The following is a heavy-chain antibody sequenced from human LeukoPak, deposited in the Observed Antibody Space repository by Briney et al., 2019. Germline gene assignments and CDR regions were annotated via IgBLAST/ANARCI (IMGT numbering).Heavy chain of an antibody. CDR3: ASWTLGYCSSTSCSDY. D-gene: IGHD2-2*01. Sequence: SETLSLTCAVYGGSFSGYYWSWIRQPPGKGLEWIGEINHSGSTNYNPSLKSRVTISVDTSKNQFSLKLSSVTAADTAVYYCASWTLGYCSSTSCSDYWGQGTLVTVSS. J-gene: IGHJ4*02. CDR1: GGSFSGYY. V-gene: IGHV4-34*01. CDR2: INHSGST.